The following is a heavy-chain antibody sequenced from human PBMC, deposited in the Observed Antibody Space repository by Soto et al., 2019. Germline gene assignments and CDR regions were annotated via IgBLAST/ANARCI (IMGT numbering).Heavy chain of an antibody. D-gene: IGHD2-2*01. CDR1: GFTFSSYA. CDR2: ISGSGGST. J-gene: IGHJ6*03. Sequence: EVQLLESGGGLVQPGGSLRLSCAASGFTFSSYAMSWVRQAPGKGLEWVSAISGSGGSTYYADPVKGRFTISRDNSKNTLYLQMNSLRAEDTAVYYCAKGYCSSTSCYAGDYYYYMDVWGKGTTVTVSS. V-gene: IGHV3-23*01. CDR3: AKGYCSSTSCYAGDYYYYMDV.